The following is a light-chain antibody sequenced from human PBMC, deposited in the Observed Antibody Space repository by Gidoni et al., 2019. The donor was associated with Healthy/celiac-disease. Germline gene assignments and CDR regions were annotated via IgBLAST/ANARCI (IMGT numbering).Light chain of an antibody. V-gene: IGKV3-11*01. Sequence: EIVLTQFPATLSLSPGERATLSCRASQSVSSNLAWYQQKPGQAPRLLIYGASNRATGIPARFSGSGSGTDFTLTISSLEPEDFAVYYCQQRSNWPPVTFGQGTKLEIK. CDR2: GAS. CDR3: QQRSNWPPVT. J-gene: IGKJ2*01. CDR1: QSVSSN.